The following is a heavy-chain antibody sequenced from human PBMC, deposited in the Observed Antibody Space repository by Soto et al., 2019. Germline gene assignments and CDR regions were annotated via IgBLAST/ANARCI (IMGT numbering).Heavy chain of an antibody. Sequence: GGSLRLSCAVSGFTFSPYSMNLVRQAPGKGLEWISYISSGGDTIYYADSVRGRFTVSRDNTKNSLYLQMDSLRDEDTAVYYCARDRSTIYGVVTPIDYWGQGTLVPVSS. J-gene: IGHJ4*02. V-gene: IGHV3-48*02. CDR3: ARDRSTIYGVVTPIDY. D-gene: IGHD3-3*01. CDR2: ISSGGDTI. CDR1: GFTFSPYS.